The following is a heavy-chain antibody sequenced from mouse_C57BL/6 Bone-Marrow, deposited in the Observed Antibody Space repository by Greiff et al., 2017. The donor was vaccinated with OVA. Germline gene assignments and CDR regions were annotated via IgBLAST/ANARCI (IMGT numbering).Heavy chain of an antibody. CDR3: TRSGFLLYAMDY. V-gene: IGHV1-5*01. CDR2: IYPGNSDT. Sequence: EVQLQQSGTVLARPGASVKMSCKTSGYTFTSYWMHWVKQRPGPGLEWIGAIYPGNSDTSYNQKFKGKAKLTAVTSASTAYMELSSLTNEDSAVYYCTRSGFLLYAMDYWGQGTSVTVSS. J-gene: IGHJ4*01. CDR1: GYTFTSYW.